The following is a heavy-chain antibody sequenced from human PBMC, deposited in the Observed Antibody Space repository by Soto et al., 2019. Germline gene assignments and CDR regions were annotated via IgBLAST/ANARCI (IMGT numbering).Heavy chain of an antibody. Sequence: QVQLEESGPGLVKPSETLSLRCTVSGGSVSSDSYHWCWVRQPPGKGLEWIGNIYYSGNTNYNPSLESRVSMSVDTSKNQFSLKLSSVTAADTAVYYCAARVGATPPITWGQGTLVIVSS. CDR1: GGSVSSDSYH. V-gene: IGHV4-61*01. CDR2: IYYSGNT. J-gene: IGHJ5*02. D-gene: IGHD1-26*01. CDR3: AARVGATPPIT.